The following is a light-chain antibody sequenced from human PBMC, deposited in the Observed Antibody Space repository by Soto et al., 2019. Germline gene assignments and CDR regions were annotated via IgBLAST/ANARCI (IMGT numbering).Light chain of an antibody. V-gene: IGLV2-8*01. CDR3: SSFAGAPVL. CDR1: SSDVGEYNY. CDR2: EVS. J-gene: IGLJ2*01. Sequence: QSALTQPPSASGSPGQSVTIPCTGTSSDVGEYNYVSWYQHHPGKVPKLLIYEVSKRPSGVPDRFSGSKSGNTASLTVSGLQAEDEADYYCSSFAGAPVLFGGGTQLTVL.